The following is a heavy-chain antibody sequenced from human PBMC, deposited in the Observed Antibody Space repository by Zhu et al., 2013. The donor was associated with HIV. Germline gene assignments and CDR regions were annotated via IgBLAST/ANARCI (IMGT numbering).Heavy chain of an antibody. CDR3: ARDVRLAGYYYYMDV. D-gene: IGHD6-13*01. Sequence: LSQVQLLEWIGEIYHRGRTNYNPSLKSRVIISVDKSKNEFSLSLSSLTAADTAVYYCARDVRLAGYYYYMDVWGQKGHGSPSP. CDR2: IYHRGRT. J-gene: IGHJ6*03. V-gene: IGHV4-4*02.